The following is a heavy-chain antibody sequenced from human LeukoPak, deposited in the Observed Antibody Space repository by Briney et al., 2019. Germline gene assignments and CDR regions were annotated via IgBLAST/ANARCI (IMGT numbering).Heavy chain of an antibody. CDR2: IYYSGST. V-gene: IGHV4-59*12. J-gene: IGHJ4*02. CDR3: AREGGYSYGDAPLHFDY. CDR1: GGSISSYY. Sequence: SETLSLTCTVSGGSISSYYWSWIRQPPGKGLEWIGYIYYSGSTNYKSSLKSRVTISVDTSKNQFSLKLTSVTAADTAVFYCAREGGYSYGDAPLHFDYWGQGTLVNVPS. D-gene: IGHD5-18*01.